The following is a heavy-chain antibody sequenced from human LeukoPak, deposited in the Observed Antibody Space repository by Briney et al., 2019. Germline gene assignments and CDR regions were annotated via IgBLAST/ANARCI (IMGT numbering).Heavy chain of an antibody. D-gene: IGHD6-13*01. CDR1: GYTFTGYY. CDR2: INPNSGGT. Sequence: ASVKVSCKASGYTFTGYYMHWVRQAPGQGLEWMGWINPNSGGTNYAQKFQGRVTMTRDTSISTAYMELSRPRSDDTAVYYCARETRYSSSWYEWFDPWGQGTLVTVSS. J-gene: IGHJ5*02. V-gene: IGHV1-2*02. CDR3: ARETRYSSSWYEWFDP.